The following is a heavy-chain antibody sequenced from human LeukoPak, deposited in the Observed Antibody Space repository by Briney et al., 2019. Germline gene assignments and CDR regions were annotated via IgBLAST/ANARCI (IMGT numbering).Heavy chain of an antibody. CDR2: IHYSGTT. J-gene: IGHJ6*02. Sequence: PSETLSLTCTVSGDSISSGDYSWNWIRQPPGKGLEWIGKIHYSGTTGHNPSLKSRVTISVDTSKNQFSLKLSSVTAADTAVYYCARGLDNWNYVYYYYYGMDVWGQGTTVTVSS. V-gene: IGHV4-30-2*03. CDR3: ARGLDNWNYVYYYYYGMDV. D-gene: IGHD1-7*01. CDR1: GDSISSGDYS.